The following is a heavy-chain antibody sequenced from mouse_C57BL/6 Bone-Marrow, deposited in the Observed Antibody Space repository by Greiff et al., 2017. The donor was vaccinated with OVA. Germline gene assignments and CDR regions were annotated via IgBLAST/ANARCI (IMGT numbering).Heavy chain of an antibody. CDR2: IHPNSGST. CDR1: GYTFTSYW. CDR3: ARWLLLYYYAMDY. V-gene: IGHV1-64*01. D-gene: IGHD2-3*01. J-gene: IGHJ4*01. Sequence: QVQLQQPGAELVKPGASVKLSCKASGYTFTSYWMHWVKQRPGQGLEWIGMIHPNSGSTNYNEKFKSKATLTVDKSSSTAYMQLSSLTSEDSAVYYCARWLLLYYYAMDYWGQGTSVTVSS.